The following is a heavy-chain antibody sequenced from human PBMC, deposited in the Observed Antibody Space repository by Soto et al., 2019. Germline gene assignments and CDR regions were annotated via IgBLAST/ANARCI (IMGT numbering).Heavy chain of an antibody. J-gene: IGHJ6*02. Sequence: SVKVSCKASGGTFSSYAISWVRQAPGQGLEWMGGIIPIFGTANYAQKFQGRVTITADESTSTAYMELSSLRSEDTAVYYCTRDRVYRNYYDSSGLLNYYYGMDVWGQGTTVTVSS. CDR1: GGTFSSYA. CDR2: IIPIFGTA. V-gene: IGHV1-69*13. CDR3: TRDRVYRNYYDSSGLLNYYYGMDV. D-gene: IGHD3-22*01.